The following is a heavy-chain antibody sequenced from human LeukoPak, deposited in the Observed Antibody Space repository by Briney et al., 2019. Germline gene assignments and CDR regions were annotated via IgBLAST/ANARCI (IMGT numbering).Heavy chain of an antibody. CDR3: ARHVKPVTPYFFDY. V-gene: IGHV4-39*01. J-gene: IGHJ4*02. Sequence: SETLSLTRTVSGGSVSSSSYYWGRIRQPPGKGLEWIGSIYYSGNTYYNPSLKSRVTISVDTSKNQFSLKLNSVTAADTAVYYCARHVKPVTPYFFDYWGQGTLVTVSS. CDR1: GGSVSSSSYY. CDR2: IYYSGNT. D-gene: IGHD4-11*01.